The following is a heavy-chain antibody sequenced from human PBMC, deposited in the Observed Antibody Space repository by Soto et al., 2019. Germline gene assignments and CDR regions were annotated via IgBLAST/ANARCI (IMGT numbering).Heavy chain of an antibody. CDR2: VWHDESKI. CDR3: ARDAGQLVVIPYFDY. D-gene: IGHD3-22*01. J-gene: IGHJ4*02. CDR1: GFTFSSYA. Sequence: GGSLRLSCAASGFTFSSYATHWVRQAPGKGLEWVAIVWHDESKIYYADSVKGRFTISRDNSKNTLYLQMNSLSAEDTAVYYCARDAGQLVVIPYFDYWGQGTLVTVSS. V-gene: IGHV3-33*01.